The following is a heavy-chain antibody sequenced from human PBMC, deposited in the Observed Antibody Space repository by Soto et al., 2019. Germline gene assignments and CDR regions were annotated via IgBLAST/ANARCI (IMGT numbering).Heavy chain of an antibody. CDR2: ISYDGSNK. Sequence: PGGSLRLSCAASGFTFSSYGMHWVRQAPGKGLEWVAVISYDGSNKYYADSVKGRFTISRDNSKNTLYLQMNSLRAEDTAVYYCATEWYDFWSGSGSTFDCWGQGTLVTVSS. CDR1: GFTFSSYG. CDR3: ATEWYDFWSGSGSTFDC. J-gene: IGHJ4*02. D-gene: IGHD3-3*01. V-gene: IGHV3-30*03.